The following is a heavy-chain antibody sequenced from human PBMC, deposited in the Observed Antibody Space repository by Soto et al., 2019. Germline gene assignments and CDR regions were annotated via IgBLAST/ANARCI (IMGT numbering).Heavy chain of an antibody. CDR1: GFTFSSYG. CDR3: AKEVWRGPMDV. D-gene: IGHD3-3*01. J-gene: IGHJ6*02. Sequence: QVQLVESGGGVVQPGRSLRLSCAASGFTFSSYGMHWVRQAPGKGLEWVAAISYDGSNEYYADSVKGRFTISRDNSKNTLYVQMNSLRGEDTAVYYCAKEVWRGPMDVWGQGTTVTVSS. CDR2: ISYDGSNE. V-gene: IGHV3-30*18.